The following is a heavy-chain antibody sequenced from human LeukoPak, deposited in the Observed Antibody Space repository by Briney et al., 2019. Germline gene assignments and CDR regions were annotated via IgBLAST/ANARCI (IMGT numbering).Heavy chain of an antibody. CDR3: ASCPWFGEDVGY. CDR2: IYYSGTT. Sequence: SETLSLTCSVSGGSISSGHYYWAWIRQPPGKGLQWIGSIYYSGTTYNNPSLKSRVTISVDTSKNQFSLKLSSVTAADTAVYYCASCPWFGEDVGYWGQGTLVTVSS. CDR1: GGSISSGHYY. D-gene: IGHD3-10*01. V-gene: IGHV4-39*07. J-gene: IGHJ4*02.